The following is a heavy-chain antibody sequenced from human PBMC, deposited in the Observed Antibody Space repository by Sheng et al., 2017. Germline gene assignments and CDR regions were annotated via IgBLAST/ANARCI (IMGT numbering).Heavy chain of an antibody. CDR1: GFTFSSYA. CDR3: AKGRPVVDFWSGYGHDY. D-gene: IGHD3-3*01. Sequence: EVQLLESGGGLVQPGGSLRLSCAASGFTFSSYAMSWVRQAPGKGLEWVSAISGSGGSTYYADSVKGRFTISRDNSKNTLYLQMNSLRAEDTAVYYCAKGRPVVDFWSGYGHDYWGRGTLVTVSS. J-gene: IGHJ4*02. V-gene: IGHV3-23*01. CDR2: ISGSGGST.